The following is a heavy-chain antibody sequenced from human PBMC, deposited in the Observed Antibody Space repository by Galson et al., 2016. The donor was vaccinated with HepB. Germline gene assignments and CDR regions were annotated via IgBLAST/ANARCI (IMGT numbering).Heavy chain of an antibody. J-gene: IGHJ6*02. Sequence: SETLSLTCAVSGGPFSGYWSWLRQPPGKGLEWIGEINQSRTSTTYNPSLVPRVTISVDTSKNQFSLNLKSVTAADTAVYYCARELGLRGIRMDVWGQGTTVIVSS. CDR3: ARELGLRGIRMDV. CDR2: INQSRTST. V-gene: IGHV4-34*01. CDR1: GGPFSGY. D-gene: IGHD3-10*01.